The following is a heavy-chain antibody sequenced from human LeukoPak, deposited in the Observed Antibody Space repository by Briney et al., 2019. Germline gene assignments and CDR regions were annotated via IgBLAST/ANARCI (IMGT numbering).Heavy chain of an antibody. CDR1: GGTFSSYA. J-gene: IGHJ4*02. CDR3: AREPSKYSSSSADY. D-gene: IGHD6-6*01. CDR2: IIPIFGTA. Sequence: SVKVSCKASGGTFSSYAISWVRQAPGQGLEWTGGIIPIFGTANYAQKFQGRVTITTDESTSTAYMELSSLRSEDTAVYYCAREPSKYSSSSADYWGQGTLVTVSS. V-gene: IGHV1-69*05.